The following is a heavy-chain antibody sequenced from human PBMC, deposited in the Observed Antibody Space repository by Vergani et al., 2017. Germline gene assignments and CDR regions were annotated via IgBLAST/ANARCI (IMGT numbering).Heavy chain of an antibody. CDR1: GFTFSSYE. J-gene: IGHJ5*02. Sequence: EVQLVESGGGLVQPGGSLRLSCAASGFTFSSYEMNWVRQAPGKGLEWVSYISSSGSTIYYADSVKGRFTISRDNAKNSLYLQMNSLRAEDTAVYYCARDSSLVGATGFDPWGQGTLVTVSS. V-gene: IGHV3-48*03. D-gene: IGHD1-26*01. CDR3: ARDSSLVGATGFDP. CDR2: ISSSGSTI.